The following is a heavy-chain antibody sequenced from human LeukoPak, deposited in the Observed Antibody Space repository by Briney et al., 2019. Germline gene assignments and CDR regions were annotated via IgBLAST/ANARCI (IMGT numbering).Heavy chain of an antibody. Sequence: HPGRSLRLSCAASGFTFSSYGMHWVRQVPGKGLVWVARINPGGSSITYADSVKGRFTISRDNAKNTLYLQMDSLRAEDTGVYYCARSNQADDYWGQGTLVTVSS. D-gene: IGHD1-14*01. CDR1: GFTFSSYG. J-gene: IGHJ4*02. CDR2: INPGGSSI. V-gene: IGHV3-74*01. CDR3: ARSNQADDY.